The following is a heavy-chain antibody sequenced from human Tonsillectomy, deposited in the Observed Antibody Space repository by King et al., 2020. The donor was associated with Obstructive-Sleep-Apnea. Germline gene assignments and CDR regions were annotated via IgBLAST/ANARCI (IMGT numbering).Heavy chain of an antibody. Sequence: VQLVESGGGLVKPGGSLRLSCAASGFTFSNAWMSWGRQAPGKGLEWVGRIKSKTDGGKTDYAAPVKGRFTISRDDSKNTLYLQMNSLKTEDTAVYYCLYDVLTGAWGQGTLVTVSS. D-gene: IGHD3-9*01. CDR2: IKSKTDGGKT. J-gene: IGHJ5*02. CDR1: GFTFSNAW. CDR3: LYDVLTGA. V-gene: IGHV3-15*01.